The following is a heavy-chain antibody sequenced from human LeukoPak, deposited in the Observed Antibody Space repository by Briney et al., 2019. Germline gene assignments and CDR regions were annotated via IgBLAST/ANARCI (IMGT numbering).Heavy chain of an antibody. J-gene: IGHJ5*02. D-gene: IGHD1-26*01. CDR1: GYTFAAYY. Sequence: ASVKVSCKASGYTFAAYYMHWVRQAHGQGLEWMGWINPNSGDTNYAQKLQGRVTMTTDTITTTAYMELRSLRSDDTAVYYCARDHSGNWFDPWGQGTLVTVSS. CDR2: INPNSGDT. CDR3: ARDHSGNWFDP. V-gene: IGHV1-2*02.